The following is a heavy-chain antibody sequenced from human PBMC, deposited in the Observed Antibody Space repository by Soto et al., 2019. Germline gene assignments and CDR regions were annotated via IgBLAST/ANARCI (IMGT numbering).Heavy chain of an antibody. CDR3: ARGHSTDCSNGVCSFFYNHEMDV. V-gene: IGHV1-2*04. Sequence: ASVKVSCKASGYSFTAYHIHWVRQAPGQGLEWLGRINPKSGGTSTAQKFQGWVTMTRDRSISTVYMELTRLRSDDTAVYFCARGHSTDCSNGVCSFFYNHEMDVWGQGTTVTASS. CDR2: INPKSGGT. CDR1: GYSFTAYH. J-gene: IGHJ6*02. D-gene: IGHD2-8*01.